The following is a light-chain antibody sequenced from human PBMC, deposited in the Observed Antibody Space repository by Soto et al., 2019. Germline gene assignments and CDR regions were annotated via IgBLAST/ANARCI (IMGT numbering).Light chain of an antibody. Sequence: EIVMTQSPATLSVSPGERVTLSCRASQSAISNLAWYQQKPGQAPRVIMYGASRRVTGIPDRFSGGGSGTDFTLTISRLEPEDFAVYFCQQYAGPPTTFGQGTRLEIK. CDR1: QSAISN. CDR3: QQYAGPPTT. V-gene: IGKV3-20*01. CDR2: GAS. J-gene: IGKJ5*01.